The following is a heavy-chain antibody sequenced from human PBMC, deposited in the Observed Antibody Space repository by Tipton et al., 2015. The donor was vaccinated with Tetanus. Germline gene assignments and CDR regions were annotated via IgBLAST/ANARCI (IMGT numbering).Heavy chain of an antibody. D-gene: IGHD2-15*01. Sequence: SLRLSCAASGFTFDDYGMHWVRQAPGRGLEWVPLITWDGTSTYYADSVKGRFTISRDNSKNSLYLEMNSLRAEDTALYYCAKDGATRAYYFDYWGQGTLVTVSS. V-gene: IGHV3-43D*04. CDR1: GFTFDDYG. CDR3: AKDGATRAYYFDY. J-gene: IGHJ4*02. CDR2: ITWDGTST.